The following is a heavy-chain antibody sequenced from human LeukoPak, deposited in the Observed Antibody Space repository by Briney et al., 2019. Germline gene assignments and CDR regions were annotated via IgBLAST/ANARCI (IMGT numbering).Heavy chain of an antibody. Sequence: SQTLSLTCTVSGGSISSGSYYWGWIRQPPGKGLEWIGSIYYSGSTYYNPSLKSRVTISVDTSKNQFSLKLSSVTAADTAVYYCARRVGAAYFQHWGQGTLVTVSS. CDR3: ARRVGAAYFQH. J-gene: IGHJ1*01. CDR1: GGSISSGSYY. V-gene: IGHV4-39*01. CDR2: IYYSGST. D-gene: IGHD3-10*01.